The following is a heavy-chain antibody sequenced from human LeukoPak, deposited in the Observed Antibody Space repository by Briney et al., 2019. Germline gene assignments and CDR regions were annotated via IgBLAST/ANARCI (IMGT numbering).Heavy chain of an antibody. J-gene: IGHJ4*02. Sequence: GGSLRLSCAASGFTFRNHWMHWVRQAPGKGLVWVTRINTDGSDTSYADSVEGRFTISRDNAKNTLYLQMNSLRAKDTAVYYCARNNWGIDYWGQGTLVTVSS. CDR3: ARNNWGIDY. D-gene: IGHD7-27*01. CDR1: GFTFRNHW. CDR2: INTDGSDT. V-gene: IGHV3-74*01.